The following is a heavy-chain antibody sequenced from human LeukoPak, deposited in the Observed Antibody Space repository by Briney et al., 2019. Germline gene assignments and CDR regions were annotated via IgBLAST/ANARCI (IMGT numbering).Heavy chain of an antibody. D-gene: IGHD4-17*01. V-gene: IGHV4-4*07. J-gene: IGHJ6*03. Sequence: NASETLSLTCTVSGGSISSYYWSWIRQPAGKGLEWIGRIYTSGSITYNPSLKSRVSMSVDTSKNQFSLKLSSVTAADTAVYYCARVSGRLRHKTSYYYMDVWGKGTTVTVSS. CDR1: GGSISSYY. CDR2: IYTSGSI. CDR3: ARVSGRLRHKTSYYYMDV.